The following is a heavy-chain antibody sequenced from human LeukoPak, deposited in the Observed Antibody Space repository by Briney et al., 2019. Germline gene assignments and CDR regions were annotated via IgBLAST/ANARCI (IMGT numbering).Heavy chain of an antibody. CDR3: ASVDTAMFYYFDY. CDR2: INDSGST. D-gene: IGHD5-18*01. J-gene: IGHJ4*02. CDR1: GGSFSGYY. Sequence: PSETLSPTCAVYGGSFSGYYWSWIRQPPGKGLEWIGEINDSGSTNYNPSLKSRVTISVDTSKNQFSLKLSSVTAADTAVYYCASVDTAMFYYFDYWGQGTLVTVSS. V-gene: IGHV4-34*01.